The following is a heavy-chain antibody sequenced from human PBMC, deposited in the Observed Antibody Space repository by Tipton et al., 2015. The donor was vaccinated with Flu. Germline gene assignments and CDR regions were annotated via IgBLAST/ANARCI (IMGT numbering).Heavy chain of an antibody. V-gene: IGHV5-51*01. Sequence: VQLVQSGAEVKKSGESLKISCKGSGYNFANYWIGWVRQMPGKGLEWMGSIYPADSETRNSPSFQGQVTISADKSISTAYLQWSSLKAADTAMYYCVKHESRLDGDVFDVWGQGTLVTVSS. CDR2: IYPADSET. CDR1: GYNFANYW. CDR3: VKHESRLDGDVFDV. J-gene: IGHJ3*01. D-gene: IGHD5-24*01.